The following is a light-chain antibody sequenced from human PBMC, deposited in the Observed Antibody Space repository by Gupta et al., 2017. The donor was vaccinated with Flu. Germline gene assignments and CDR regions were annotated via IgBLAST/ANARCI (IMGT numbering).Light chain of an antibody. CDR3: RQYKSYPIT. CDR2: DTS. Sequence: DIQMTQSPSSLSASVGDRVTITCRASESINNALGWYQQKPEKAPKSLIYDTSSLQDGVPSRFSGRGSGTDFNLTIRSLQPEDFGTYYCRQYKSYPITFGQGTRLEIK. J-gene: IGKJ5*01. CDR1: ESINNA. V-gene: IGKV1D-16*01.